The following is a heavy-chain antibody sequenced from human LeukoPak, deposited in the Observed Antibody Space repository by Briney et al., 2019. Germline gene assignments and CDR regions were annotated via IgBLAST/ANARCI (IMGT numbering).Heavy chain of an antibody. CDR1: GFTSDDYG. V-gene: IGHV3-20*04. CDR3: ARTIKRTTIVPTRSPTKGAFDI. Sequence: GGSLRLSCAASGFTSDDYGMSWVRQAPGKGLEWVSGINWNGGSTGYADSVKGRFTISRDNSKNTLYLQMSSLRAEDTAVYYCARTIKRTTIVPTRSPTKGAFDIWGQGTMVTVSS. J-gene: IGHJ3*02. D-gene: IGHD5-12*01. CDR2: INWNGGST.